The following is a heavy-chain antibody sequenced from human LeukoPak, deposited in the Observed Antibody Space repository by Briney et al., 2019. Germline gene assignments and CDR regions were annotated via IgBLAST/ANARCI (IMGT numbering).Heavy chain of an antibody. D-gene: IGHD3-10*01. CDR2: INHSGST. Sequence: SETLSLTCAVYGGSFSGYYWSWIRQPPGKGLEWTGEINHSGSTNYNPSLKSRVTISVDTSKNQFSLKLSSVTAADTAVYYCARRGRRVLLWFGESVAGFDYWGQGTLVTVSS. CDR3: ARRGRRVLLWFGESVAGFDY. J-gene: IGHJ4*02. V-gene: IGHV4-34*01. CDR1: GGSFSGYY.